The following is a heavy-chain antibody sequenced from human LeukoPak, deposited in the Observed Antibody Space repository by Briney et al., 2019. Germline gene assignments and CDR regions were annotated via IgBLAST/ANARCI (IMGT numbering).Heavy chain of an antibody. Sequence: GGSLRLSCAASGFTFSSYAMSWVRQAPGKGLEWVSAISGSGSRTYQADSVKGRFTISRDNSKNTLYLQMNSLRAEDTAVYYCAKGDCSSTSCYKRPGDYFDYWGQGTLVTVSS. CDR2: ISGSGSRT. J-gene: IGHJ4*02. V-gene: IGHV3-23*01. D-gene: IGHD2-2*02. CDR3: AKGDCSSTSCYKRPGDYFDY. CDR1: GFTFSSYA.